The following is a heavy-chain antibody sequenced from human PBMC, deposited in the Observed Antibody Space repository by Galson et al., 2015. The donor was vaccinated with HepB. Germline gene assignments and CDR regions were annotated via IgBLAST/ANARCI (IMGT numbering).Heavy chain of an antibody. CDR2: ISYDGSNK. Sequence: SLRLSCAASGFTFSSYAMHWVRQAPGKGLEWVAVISYDGSNKYYADSVKGRFTISRDNSKNTLYLQMNSLRAEDTAVYYCARQIAAAANRGYFDYWGQGTLVTVSS. CDR3: ARQIAAAANRGYFDY. D-gene: IGHD6-13*01. V-gene: IGHV3-30-3*01. J-gene: IGHJ4*02. CDR1: GFTFSSYA.